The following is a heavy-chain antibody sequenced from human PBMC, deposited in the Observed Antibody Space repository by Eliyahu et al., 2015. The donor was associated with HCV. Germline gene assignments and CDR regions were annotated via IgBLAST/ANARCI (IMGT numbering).Heavy chain of an antibody. CDR2: IKQDGSEK. J-gene: IGHJ4*02. CDR3: ASLDSRYCSGGSCYTHFDY. D-gene: IGHD2-15*01. CDR1: GFTFSSXW. Sequence: EVQLVESGGGLVQPGGSLXLSCAASGFTFSSXWMSWVRQAPGKGLEWVANIKQDGSEKYYVDSVKGRFTISRDNAKNSLYLQMNSLRAEDTAVYYCASLDSRYCSGGSCYTHFDYWGQGILVTVSS. V-gene: IGHV3-7*01.